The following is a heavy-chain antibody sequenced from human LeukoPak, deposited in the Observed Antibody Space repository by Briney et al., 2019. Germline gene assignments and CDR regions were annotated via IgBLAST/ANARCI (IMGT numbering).Heavy chain of an antibody. D-gene: IGHD4-17*01. Sequence: GGSLRLSCAASGFTFSSYAMSWVRQAPGKGPEWVSAISGSGGSTYYADSVKGRFTISRDNSKNTQYLQMNSLRAEDTAVYYCAKAYGDYASMDYWGQGTLVTVSS. CDR3: AKAYGDYASMDY. CDR1: GFTFSSYA. V-gene: IGHV3-23*01. CDR2: ISGSGGST. J-gene: IGHJ4*02.